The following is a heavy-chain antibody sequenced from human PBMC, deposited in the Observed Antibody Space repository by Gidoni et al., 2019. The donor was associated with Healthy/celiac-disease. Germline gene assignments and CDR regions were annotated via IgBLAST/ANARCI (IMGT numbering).Heavy chain of an antibody. Sequence: EVQLLASGGGLVQPGGSLRLSCAASGFTFSSYAMSGVRQAPGKGLEWFSVMRGSGGSTYYADSVKGRFTISRDNSKNTLYLQMNSLRAEDTAVYYCAKDPSYDYVWGSYLFWGQGTLVTVSS. V-gene: IGHV3-23*01. CDR2: MRGSGGST. CDR3: AKDPSYDYVWGSYLF. CDR1: GFTFSSYA. J-gene: IGHJ4*02. D-gene: IGHD3-16*02.